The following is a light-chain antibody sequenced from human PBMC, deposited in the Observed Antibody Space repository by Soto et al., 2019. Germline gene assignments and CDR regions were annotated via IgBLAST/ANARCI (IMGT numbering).Light chain of an antibody. V-gene: IGKV3D-7*01. CDR1: QTISGNY. CDR3: HQNYDLPWT. CDR2: GAS. Sequence: EIAVTQSPASLSLSPGESVTLSCRTSQTISGNYLSWYQRRPGQAPRLLIFGASIRATDIPARFSGSGSGRDFTLAITSLEPEDFAVYYCHQNYDLPWTFGQGIKLEMK. J-gene: IGKJ2*02.